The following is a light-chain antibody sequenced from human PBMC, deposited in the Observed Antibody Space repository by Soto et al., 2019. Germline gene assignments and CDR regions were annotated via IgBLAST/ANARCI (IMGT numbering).Light chain of an antibody. CDR2: NVS. Sequence: QSVLTQPASVSGSPGQSITISCTGTSSDVGTYNHVSWYQHYPGQVPKLLIYNVSHRPSRISNRFSGSRSGSTASLTISGLQVGDEADYFCSSSTTGSLYVFGTGTKVTVL. J-gene: IGLJ1*01. V-gene: IGLV2-14*01. CDR1: SSDVGTYNH. CDR3: SSSTTGSLYV.